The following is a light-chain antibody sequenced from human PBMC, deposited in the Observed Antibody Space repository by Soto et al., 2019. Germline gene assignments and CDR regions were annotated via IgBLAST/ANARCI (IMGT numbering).Light chain of an antibody. Sequence: DIQMTQSPSTVSASVGDRVTITCRASQSMSSWLAWYQQKPGKAPKLLIYKASSLESGVPSRFSGSGSGTEFTLTISSLQPDDFATYYCQQYNSYPITFGQGTRLEIK. CDR2: KAS. V-gene: IGKV1-5*03. CDR3: QQYNSYPIT. CDR1: QSMSSW. J-gene: IGKJ5*01.